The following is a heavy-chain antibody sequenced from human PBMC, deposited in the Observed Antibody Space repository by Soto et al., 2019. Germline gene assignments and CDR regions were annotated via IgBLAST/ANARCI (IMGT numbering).Heavy chain of an antibody. CDR3: ARDDHDYGDPNWFDP. CDR2: ISAYNGNT. V-gene: IGHV1-18*01. D-gene: IGHD4-17*01. CDR1: GYTFTSYG. Sequence: ASVKVSCKASGYTFTSYGISWVRQAPGQGLEWMGWISAYNGNTNYAQKLQGRVTMTTDTSTSTAYMELRSLRSDDTAVYYCARDDHDYGDPNWFDPWGQGTLVTVSS. J-gene: IGHJ5*02.